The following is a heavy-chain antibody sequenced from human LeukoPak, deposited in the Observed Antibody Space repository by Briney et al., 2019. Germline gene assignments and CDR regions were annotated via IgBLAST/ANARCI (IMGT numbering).Heavy chain of an antibody. Sequence: SETLSLTCTVSGGSISSYYWSWIRQPPGKGPEWIGYIYYSGSTNYNPSLKSRVTISVDTSKNQFSLKLSSVTAADTAVYYCARHVYSSGYYAYFDYWGQGTLVTVSS. V-gene: IGHV4-59*08. CDR3: ARHVYSSGYYAYFDY. J-gene: IGHJ4*02. D-gene: IGHD6-19*01. CDR2: IYYSGST. CDR1: GGSISSYY.